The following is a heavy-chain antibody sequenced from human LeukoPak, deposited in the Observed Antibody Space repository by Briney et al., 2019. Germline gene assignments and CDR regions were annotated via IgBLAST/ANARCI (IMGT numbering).Heavy chain of an antibody. CDR2: IRSKAYGGTT. CDR1: GFTFGDYA. Sequence: PGGSLRLSCTASGFTFGDYAMSGVRQAPGKGLEWVGFIRSKAYGGTTEYAASVKGRFTISRDDSKSIAYLQMNSLKAEDTAVYYCTRDSGSFPGPWGQGTLVTVSS. D-gene: IGHD2/OR15-2a*01. CDR3: TRDSGSFPGP. J-gene: IGHJ5*02. V-gene: IGHV3-49*04.